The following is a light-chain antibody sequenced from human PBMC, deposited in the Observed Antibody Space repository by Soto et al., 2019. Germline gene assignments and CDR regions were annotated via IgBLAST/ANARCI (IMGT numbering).Light chain of an antibody. CDR2: GAS. CDR3: QQYKNWPHFT. CDR1: QSVSTK. V-gene: IGKV3-15*01. J-gene: IGKJ3*01. Sequence: EIVMTQSPATLSVSPGERATLSCRASQSVSTKLAWYRQKPGQAPRLLILGASTRATGIPARFSGSGSGTEFTLTINSLQSEDFAVYYCQQYKNWPHFTFGPGTTVDIK.